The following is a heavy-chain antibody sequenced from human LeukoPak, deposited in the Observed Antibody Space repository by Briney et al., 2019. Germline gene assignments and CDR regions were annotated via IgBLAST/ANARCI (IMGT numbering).Heavy chain of an antibody. CDR2: ISGSGGST. CDR3: AKDLVVRGDYYYYMDV. V-gene: IGHV3-23*01. Sequence: GGSLRLSCAASGFTFSSYAMSWVRQAPGKGLELVSAISGSGGSTYYADSVKGRFTISRDNSKNTLYLQMNSLRAEDTALYYCAKDLVVRGDYYYYMDVWGKGTTVTISS. CDR1: GFTFSSYA. D-gene: IGHD3-10*01. J-gene: IGHJ6*03.